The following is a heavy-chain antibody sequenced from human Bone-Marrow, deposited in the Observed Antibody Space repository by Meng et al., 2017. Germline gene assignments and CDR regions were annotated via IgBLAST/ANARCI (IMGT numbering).Heavy chain of an antibody. CDR2: IYYSGST. CDR3: ARFGCASVGDYYYYYGMDV. CDR1: GGSISSYY. J-gene: IGHJ6*02. D-gene: IGHD2-15*01. Sequence: GSLRLSCTVSGGSISSYYWSWIRQPPGKGLEWIGYIYYSGSTNYNPSLKSRVTISVDTSKNQFSLKLSSVTAADTAVYYCARFGCASVGDYYYYYGMDVWGQGTTVTVSS. V-gene: IGHV4-59*01.